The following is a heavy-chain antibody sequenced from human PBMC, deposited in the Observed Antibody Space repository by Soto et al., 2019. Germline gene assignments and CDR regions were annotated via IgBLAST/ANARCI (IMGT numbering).Heavy chain of an antibody. CDR2: IYSGGNT. CDR1: GFTVSTNY. Sequence: GGALRVSSGASGFTVSTNYVSWVRQAPGKGLEWVSVIYSGGNTYYADSVKGRLTISRDNSKKTLYLQMNSLRAEDTAVYYCARVEGYSGYDYSWFDPWGQGTVVTVSS. V-gene: IGHV3-53*05. D-gene: IGHD5-12*01. CDR3: ARVEGYSGYDYSWFDP. J-gene: IGHJ5*02.